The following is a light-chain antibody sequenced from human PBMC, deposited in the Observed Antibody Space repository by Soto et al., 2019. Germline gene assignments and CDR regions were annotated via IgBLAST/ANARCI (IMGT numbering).Light chain of an antibody. CDR2: AAS. V-gene: IGKV1-39*01. J-gene: IGKJ5*01. CDR1: QSISTY. CDR3: QQSYSTPIT. Sequence: DIQLTQSPSSLSASVGDRVPITCRASQSISTYLNCCQQKPGKAPKLLIFAASTLQSGVPSRFSGSGSGTDFTLTISSLQPEDFATYYCQQSYSTPITFGQGTRLEI.